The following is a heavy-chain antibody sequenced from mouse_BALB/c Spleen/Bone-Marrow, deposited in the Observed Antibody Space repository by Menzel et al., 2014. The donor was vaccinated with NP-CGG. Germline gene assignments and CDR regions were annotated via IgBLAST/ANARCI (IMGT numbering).Heavy chain of an antibody. CDR1: GFSLSRYN. V-gene: IGHV2-6-4*01. D-gene: IGHD2-3*01. Sequence: VQRVESGPGLVAPSQNLSITCTVSGFSLSRYNIHWIRPPPGKGLEWLGMIWGGGGTDHNSALKSRLRISKDNSKSQIFLKINSLQIDDTAMYYCARKDGGYYVMDYWGQGTSVTVSS. CDR3: ARKDGGYYVMDY. J-gene: IGHJ4*01. CDR2: IWGGGGT.